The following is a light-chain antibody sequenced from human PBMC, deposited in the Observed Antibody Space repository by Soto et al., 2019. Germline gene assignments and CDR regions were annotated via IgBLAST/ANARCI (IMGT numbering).Light chain of an antibody. V-gene: IGKV3-15*01. CDR2: GAS. CDR3: QQYNNGPPWT. CDR1: QSVSSN. J-gene: IGKJ1*01. Sequence: EIVITKSPSTLSVSPGERATLSCRASQSVSSNLAWYQQKPGQAPRLLIYGASTRATGIPARFSGSGSGTEFTLTISSLQSEDFAVYYCQQYNNGPPWTFGQGTKVDIK.